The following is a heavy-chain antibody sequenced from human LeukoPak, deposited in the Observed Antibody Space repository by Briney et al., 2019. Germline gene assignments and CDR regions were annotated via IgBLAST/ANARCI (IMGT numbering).Heavy chain of an antibody. CDR1: GYTFTRYA. J-gene: IGHJ3*02. D-gene: IGHD3-22*01. CDR3: ARGGFGSRWASDI. Sequence: ASVKASCKASGYTFTRYAMNWVRQAPGQGLEWMGWINTNTRNPTYAQGFTGRFVFSLDTSISTAYLQISSLKAEDTAVYYCARGGFGSRWASDIWGQGTMVTVSS. CDR2: INTNTRNP. V-gene: IGHV7-4-1*02.